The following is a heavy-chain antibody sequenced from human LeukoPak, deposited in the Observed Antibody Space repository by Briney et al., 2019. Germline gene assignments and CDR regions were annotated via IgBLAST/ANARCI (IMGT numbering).Heavy chain of an antibody. J-gene: IGHJ5*02. D-gene: IGHD4-17*01. CDR3: ARRVPDYGDYSWFDP. Sequence: SETLSLTCTVSGGSISSSSYYWGWIRQPPGKGLEWIGSIYYSGSTYYNPSLKSRVTISVDTSKNQFSLKLSSVTAADTAVYYCARRVPDYGDYSWFDPWGQGTLVTVSS. V-gene: IGHV4-39*01. CDR2: IYYSGST. CDR1: GGSISSSSYY.